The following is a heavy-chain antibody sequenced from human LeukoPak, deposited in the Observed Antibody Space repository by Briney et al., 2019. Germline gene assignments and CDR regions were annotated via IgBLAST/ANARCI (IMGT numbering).Heavy chain of an antibody. CDR3: ARSELLWFGEGNYFDY. Sequence: GSLRLSCAASGFTFSIYAMHWVRQAPGKGLEWVAVISYDGSNKYYADSVKGRFTISRDNSKNTLYLQMNSLRAEDTAVYYCARSELLWFGEGNYFDYWGQGTLVTVSS. D-gene: IGHD3-10*01. V-gene: IGHV3-30*14. J-gene: IGHJ4*02. CDR2: ISYDGSNK. CDR1: GFTFSIYA.